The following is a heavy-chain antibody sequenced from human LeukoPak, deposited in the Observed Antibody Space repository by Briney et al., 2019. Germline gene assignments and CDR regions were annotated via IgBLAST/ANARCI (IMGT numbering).Heavy chain of an antibody. CDR3: ARSSGWYHRGPDYYYYYMDV. D-gene: IGHD6-19*01. Sequence: SETLSLTCTVSGYSISSGYYWGWIRQPPGKGLEWIGSIYHSGSTYYNPSLKSRVTISVDTSKNQFSLKLSSVTAADTAVYYCARSSGWYHRGPDYYYYYMDVWGKGTTVTVS. CDR1: GYSISSGYY. J-gene: IGHJ6*03. CDR2: IYHSGST. V-gene: IGHV4-38-2*02.